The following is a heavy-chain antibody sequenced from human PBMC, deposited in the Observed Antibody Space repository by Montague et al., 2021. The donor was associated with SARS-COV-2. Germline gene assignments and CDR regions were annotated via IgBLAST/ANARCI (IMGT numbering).Heavy chain of an antibody. Sequence: SETLSLTCTVSGGSIDSSYWSWLRQPPGKGLEWIGYIYYRGTTNYNPSLESRATMSVDTSKNQFSLNLSSVTAADTAMYYGARELQYNWFDPWGQGTLVTVSS. CDR2: IYYRGTT. V-gene: IGHV4-59*01. CDR3: ARELQYNWFDP. CDR1: GGSIDSSY. D-gene: IGHD2-21*02. J-gene: IGHJ5*02.